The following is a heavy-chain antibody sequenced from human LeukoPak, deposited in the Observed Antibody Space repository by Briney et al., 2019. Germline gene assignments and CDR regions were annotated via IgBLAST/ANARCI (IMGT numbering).Heavy chain of an antibody. CDR2: ISYDGSNK. D-gene: IGHD6-19*01. CDR1: GFAFSDYG. CDR3: AKSNSGWYVPPSD. J-gene: IGHJ4*02. V-gene: IGHV3-30*18. Sequence: GGSLRLSCAVSGFAFSDYGMHWVRQASGKGLEWVAVISYDGSNKYYADSVKGRFTISRDNSKNTLYLQMNSLRAEDTAVYYCAKSNSGWYVPPSDWGQGTLVTVSS.